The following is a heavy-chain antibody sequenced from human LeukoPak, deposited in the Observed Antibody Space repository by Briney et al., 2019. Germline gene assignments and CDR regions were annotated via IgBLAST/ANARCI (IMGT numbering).Heavy chain of an antibody. J-gene: IGHJ4*02. CDR1: GYTFTSYY. Sequence: GASVKVSCKASGYTFTSYYMHWVRQAPGQGLEWMGIINPSGGSTSYAQKFQGRVTMTRDMSTSTVYMELSSLRSEDTAVYYCATGPQMVYAIYYWGQGTLVTVSS. V-gene: IGHV1-46*01. CDR3: ATGPQMVYAIYY. CDR2: INPSGGST. D-gene: IGHD2-8*01.